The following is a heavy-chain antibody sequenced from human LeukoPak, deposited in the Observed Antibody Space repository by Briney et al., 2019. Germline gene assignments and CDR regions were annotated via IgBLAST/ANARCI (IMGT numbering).Heavy chain of an antibody. V-gene: IGHV4-39*07. CDR3: AAGVDVLYYGMDV. CDR1: GGSISSSSYY. J-gene: IGHJ6*02. Sequence: SETLSLTCTVSGGSISSSSYYWGWIRQPPGKGLEWIGTIYYGGSTNYNPSLKSRVTISVDTSKNQFSLKLSSVTAADTAVYYCAAGVDVLYYGMDVWGQGTTVTVSS. D-gene: IGHD5/OR15-5a*01. CDR2: IYYGGST.